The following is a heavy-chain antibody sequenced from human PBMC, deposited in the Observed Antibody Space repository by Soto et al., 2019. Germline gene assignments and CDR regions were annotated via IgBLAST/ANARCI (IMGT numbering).Heavy chain of an antibody. V-gene: IGHV1-18*01. CDR1: GYTFSNYG. CDR2: ISAYNGNT. D-gene: IGHD5-12*01. Sequence: QVQLVQSGAEVKKPGASVKVSCKTSGYTFSNYGINWVRQAPGQGLEWMGWISAYNGNTNFAQKLQGRVSLTTDTCSTTAYMELRSLTSDDTAVYYCARDLVPGYTGFSDYWGQGTLVTVSS. J-gene: IGHJ4*02. CDR3: ARDLVPGYTGFSDY.